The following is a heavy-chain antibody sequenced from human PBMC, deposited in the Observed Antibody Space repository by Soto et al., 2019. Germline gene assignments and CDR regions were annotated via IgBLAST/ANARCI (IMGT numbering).Heavy chain of an antibody. V-gene: IGHV4-4*02. J-gene: IGHJ4*02. CDR2: IFYSGST. Sequence: SETLSLTCAVSGGSLSSSSWWSWVRQPPGKTLEWLGEIFYSGSTKYNPSLNGRVTISADQSKNDFSLGLSSVTAADTAVYYCVHHGGVPYYHDFWGQGMLVTVSS. D-gene: IGHD2-8*01. CDR1: GGSLSSSSW. CDR3: VHHGGVPYYHDF.